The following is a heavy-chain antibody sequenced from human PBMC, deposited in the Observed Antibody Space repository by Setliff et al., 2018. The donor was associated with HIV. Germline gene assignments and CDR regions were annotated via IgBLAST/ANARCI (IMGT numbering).Heavy chain of an antibody. J-gene: IGHJ4*02. V-gene: IGHV3-43D*04. CDR1: GFTFDDFA. CDR3: ASEGVASIY. D-gene: IGHD5-12*01. Sequence: GGSLRLSCAASGFTFDDFAMHWVRQVPGKGLEWVSLISWDGNSAYYGDSVRGRFTTFRDNTKNFLYLQMKNLRLEDTAFYYCASEGVASIYWGQGTLVTVSS. CDR2: ISWDGNSA.